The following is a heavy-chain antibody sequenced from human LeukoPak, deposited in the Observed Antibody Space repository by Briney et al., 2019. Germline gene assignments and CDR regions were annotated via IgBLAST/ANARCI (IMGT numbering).Heavy chain of an antibody. V-gene: IGHV3-53*01. Sequence: QPGGSLRLSCAASGFTVSSNYMSWVRQAPGKGLEWVSVIYSGGSTYYADSVKGRFTISGDNSKNTLYLQMNSLRAEDTAVYYCAKGRTYCGGDCYYRDFDYWGQGTLVTVSS. CDR3: AKGRTYCGGDCYYRDFDY. D-gene: IGHD2-21*01. CDR1: GFTVSSNY. J-gene: IGHJ4*02. CDR2: IYSGGST.